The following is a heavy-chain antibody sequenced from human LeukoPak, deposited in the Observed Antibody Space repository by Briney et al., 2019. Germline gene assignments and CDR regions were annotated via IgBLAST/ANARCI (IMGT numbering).Heavy chain of an antibody. CDR1: GGSFSGYY. Sequence: SETLSLTCAVYGGSFSGYYWSWIRQSPGKGLEWIGEINDNGYTNYNPSLKSRLTISVDTSKNQFSLKLSSVIVADTAVYYCARALVMITFGGVIVTTGNDYWGQGTPVTVSS. J-gene: IGHJ4*02. CDR2: INDNGYT. CDR3: ARALVMITFGGVIVTTGNDY. D-gene: IGHD3-16*02. V-gene: IGHV4-34*01.